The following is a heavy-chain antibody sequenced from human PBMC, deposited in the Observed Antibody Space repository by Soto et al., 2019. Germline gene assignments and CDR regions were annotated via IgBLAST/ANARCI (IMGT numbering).Heavy chain of an antibody. Sequence: ESGGGVVQPGRSLRLSCAASGFTFSSYGMHWVRQAPGKGLEWVAVISYDGSNKYYADSVKGRFTISRDNSKNTLYLQMNSLRAEDTAVYYCAKDLLVVVVAAPVDVWGQGTTVTVSS. CDR3: AKDLLVVVVAAPVDV. CDR1: GFTFSSYG. D-gene: IGHD2-15*01. CDR2: ISYDGSNK. J-gene: IGHJ6*02. V-gene: IGHV3-30*18.